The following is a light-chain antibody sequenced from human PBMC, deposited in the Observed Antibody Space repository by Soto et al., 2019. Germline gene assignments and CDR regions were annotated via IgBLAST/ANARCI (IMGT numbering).Light chain of an antibody. CDR3: QPYNSYSEA. CDR1: QTISSW. V-gene: IGKV1-5*03. J-gene: IGKJ1*01. CDR2: KAS. Sequence: DIQMTQSPSTLSGSVGDRVTITCRASQTISSWLAWYQQKPGKAPKLLIYKASTLKSGVPSRFSGSGSGTEFTLTISSLQPDDFATYYCQPYNSYSEAFGQGTNVDIK.